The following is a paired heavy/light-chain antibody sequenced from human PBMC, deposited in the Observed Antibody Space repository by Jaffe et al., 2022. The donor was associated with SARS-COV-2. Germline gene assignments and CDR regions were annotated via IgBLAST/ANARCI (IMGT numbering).Light chain of an antibody. CDR3: QQYNNYPLT. CDR2: ATS. J-gene: IGKJ4*01. CDR1: QGISNY. Sequence: DIQMTQSPSSLSASVGDRVTITCRASQGISNYLAWFQQKPGKAPKSLIYATSSLQSGVPSRFSGSGSGTDFTLNISSLQPEDFATYYCQQYNNYPLTFGGGTKVKIK. V-gene: IGKV1-16*01.
Heavy chain of an antibody. D-gene: IGHD3-3*01. Sequence: EVQLVESGGGLVQPGGSLRLSCAASGFTFSNYEMNWVRQAPGGGLEWVSYMSSRGTTRYYADSVKGRFTISRDNANNSLYLEMNSLRGEDTAVYYCARSGGTGFWSGFYIHAIDCWGQGTLVTVSS. CDR2: MSSRGTTR. CDR1: GFTFSNYE. CDR3: ARSGGTGFWSGFYIHAIDC. V-gene: IGHV3-48*03. J-gene: IGHJ4*02.